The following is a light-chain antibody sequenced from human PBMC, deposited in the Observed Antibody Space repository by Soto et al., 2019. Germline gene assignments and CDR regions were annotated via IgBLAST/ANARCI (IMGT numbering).Light chain of an antibody. Sequence: EIVLTQSPATLSLSPGEGATLSCRASQSVTTYLAWYQQKPGQAPRLLIYAPSTRAPGVPARFSASGSATNFLLTISSVEPEDCAVYYCQQRSTWPPDTFGQGTRLEI. CDR1: QSVTTY. CDR2: APS. V-gene: IGKV3-11*01. J-gene: IGKJ5*01. CDR3: QQRSTWPPDT.